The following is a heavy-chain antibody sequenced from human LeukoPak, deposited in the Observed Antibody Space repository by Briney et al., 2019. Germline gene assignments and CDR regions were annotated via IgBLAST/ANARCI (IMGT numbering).Heavy chain of an antibody. CDR1: GGSISSGNYY. CDR2: IYTSGST. D-gene: IGHD2-2*01. V-gene: IGHV4-61*02. CDR3: AIYCSISSCQGNWFDP. Sequence: SETLSLTCTVSGGSISSGNYYWSWVRQPAGKGLEWIGRIYTSGSTNYNPSLKSRVTIAVDTSKNQFSLKLTSVTAADTAVYYCAIYCSISSCQGNWFDPCGQGTLVTVSS. J-gene: IGHJ5*02.